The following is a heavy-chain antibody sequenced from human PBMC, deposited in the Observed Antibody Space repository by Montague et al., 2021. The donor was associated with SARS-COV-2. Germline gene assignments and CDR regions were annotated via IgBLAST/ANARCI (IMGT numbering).Heavy chain of an antibody. J-gene: IGHJ3*02. CDR1: GGSFSNYY. D-gene: IGHD2-2*01. CDR2: VNQSGTT. CDR3: ARGRRPLVVPGAGPAGRAFDI. Sequence: SETLSLTCATSGGSFSNYYWSWIRQPPGKGLEWIGEVNQSGTTIYNPSVKSGVTISEDTSKNQFYLRLNPVTAADTAVYYCARGRRPLVVPGAGPAGRAFDIWGQGTMVTVSS. V-gene: IGHV4-34*01.